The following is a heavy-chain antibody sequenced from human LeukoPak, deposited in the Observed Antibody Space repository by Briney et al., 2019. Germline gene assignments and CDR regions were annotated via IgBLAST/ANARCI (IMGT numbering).Heavy chain of an antibody. V-gene: IGHV3-23*01. D-gene: IGHD4/OR15-4a*01. CDR2: ISGSGGST. CDR1: GFTFSSYG. J-gene: IGHJ4*02. CDR3: ARRAGAYSHPYDY. Sequence: GGTLRLSCAASGFTFSSYGMSWVRQAPGKGLEWVSGISGSGGSTYYADSVKGRFSISRDNSKDTLYLQMNSLRAEDTAVYYCARRAGAYSHPYDYWGQGTLVTVSS.